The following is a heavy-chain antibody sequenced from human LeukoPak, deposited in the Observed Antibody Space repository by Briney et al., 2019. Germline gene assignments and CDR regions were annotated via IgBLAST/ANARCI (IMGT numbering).Heavy chain of an antibody. D-gene: IGHD3-22*01. Sequence: GGSLRLSCAAPGFTFDDYAMHWVRQAPGKGLEWVSGISWNSGSIGYADSVKGRFTISRDNAKNSLYLQMNSLRAEDTALYYCAKDTRGYYYDSSGYFSSDGAFDIWGQGTMVTVSS. CDR1: GFTFDDYA. CDR2: ISWNSGSI. V-gene: IGHV3-9*01. CDR3: AKDTRGYYYDSSGYFSSDGAFDI. J-gene: IGHJ3*02.